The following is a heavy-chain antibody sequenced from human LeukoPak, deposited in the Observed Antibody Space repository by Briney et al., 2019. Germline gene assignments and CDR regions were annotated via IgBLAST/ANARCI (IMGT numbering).Heavy chain of an antibody. Sequence: GGSLRLSCAASGFTFTSYAMTWVRQAPGKGLQWVSTIRATAGTTYYADSAKGRFTISRDNSKNTLYLQMNSLRAEDTAVYYCAKGGYTTYFEYWGQGYLVTVSS. CDR1: GFTFTSYA. J-gene: IGHJ4*02. V-gene: IGHV3-23*01. CDR3: AKGGYTTYFEY. D-gene: IGHD6-13*01. CDR2: IRATAGTT.